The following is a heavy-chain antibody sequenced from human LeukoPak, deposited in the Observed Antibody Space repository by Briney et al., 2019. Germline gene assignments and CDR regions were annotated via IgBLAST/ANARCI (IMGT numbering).Heavy chain of an antibody. CDR3: ARDPPPYYDILTGYSGGDAFDI. D-gene: IGHD3-9*01. J-gene: IGHJ3*02. Sequence: GGSLRLSCAASGFTFSSYWMSWVRQAPGKGLEWVANIKQDGSEKYYVDSVKGRFTISRDNAKNSLYLQMNSLRAEDTAVYYCARDPPPYYDILTGYSGGDAFDIWGQGTMVTVSS. V-gene: IGHV3-7*01. CDR1: GFTFSSYW. CDR2: IKQDGSEK.